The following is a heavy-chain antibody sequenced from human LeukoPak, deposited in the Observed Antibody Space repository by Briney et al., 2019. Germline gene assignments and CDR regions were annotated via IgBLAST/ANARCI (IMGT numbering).Heavy chain of an antibody. CDR3: ARGQGRLDFPDY. CDR2: MNPNSGNT. D-gene: IGHD3/OR15-3a*01. CDR1: GYTFTSYD. J-gene: IGHJ4*02. Sequence: ASVKVSCKASGYTFTSYDINWVRQATGQGLEWMGWMNPNSGNTGYAQKFQGRVTMTRNTSISTAYMELSSLRSEDTAVYYCARGQGRLDFPDYWGQGTLVTVSS. V-gene: IGHV1-8*01.